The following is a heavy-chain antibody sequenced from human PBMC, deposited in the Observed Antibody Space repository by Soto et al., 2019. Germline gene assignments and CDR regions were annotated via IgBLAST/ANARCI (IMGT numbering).Heavy chain of an antibody. CDR2: IKYSGTT. D-gene: IGHD1-26*01. CDR3: ARHGITGSYYDAFDI. V-gene: IGHV4-39*01. Sequence: PSDTLSRTFSNSGSTTSTSRCHRGWIRQPPGKGLGWIASIKYSGTTFYNPSLKSRVTLSVDTSKNQFALKLSSVTAAETAVYYCARHGITGSYYDAFDIWGQGTMVT. J-gene: IGHJ3*02. CDR1: GSTTSTSRCH.